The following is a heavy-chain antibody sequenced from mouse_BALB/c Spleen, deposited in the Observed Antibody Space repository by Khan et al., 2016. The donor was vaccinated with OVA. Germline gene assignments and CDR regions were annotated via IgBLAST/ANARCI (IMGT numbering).Heavy chain of an antibody. V-gene: IGHV2-6-7*01. D-gene: IGHD2-10*01. CDR2: IWGDGST. Sequence: QVQLQQSGPGLVAPSQSLSITCTVSGFSLTGYGVNWVRQPPGKGLVWLGMIWGDGSTDYNSALKSRLSISKDNSKSQVFLKMNSLQTDDTARYYCARAYYGNYREAMDYWGQGTSVTVSS. CDR3: ARAYYGNYREAMDY. CDR1: GFSLTGYG. J-gene: IGHJ4*01.